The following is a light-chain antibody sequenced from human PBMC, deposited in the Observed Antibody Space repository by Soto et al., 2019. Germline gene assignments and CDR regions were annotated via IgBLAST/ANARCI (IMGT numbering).Light chain of an antibody. CDR2: DVS. J-gene: IGLJ2*01. CDR1: SSDVGGYNY. V-gene: IGLV2-14*01. Sequence: QSALTQPASVSGSPGQSITISCTGTSSDVGGYNYVSWYQQHPGKAPKLMTYDVSNRPLGVSNRFSGSKSGNTASLTISGLQAEDEADYYCSSYTSSSTLVVFGGGTKLTVL. CDR3: SSYTSSSTLVV.